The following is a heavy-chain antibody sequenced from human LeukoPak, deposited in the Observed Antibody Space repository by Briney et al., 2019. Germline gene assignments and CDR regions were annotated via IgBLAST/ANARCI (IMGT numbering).Heavy chain of an antibody. CDR1: GFTFSSYA. V-gene: IGHV3-30*04. J-gene: IGHJ4*02. Sequence: GGSLRLSCAASGFTFSSYAMHWVRQAPGKGLEWVAVISYDGSNKYYADSVKGRFTISRDNSKNTLYLQMNSLRAEDTAVYYCARTETYYYDSSGYPMDYWGQGTLVTVSS. CDR3: ARTETYYYDSSGYPMDY. D-gene: IGHD3-22*01. CDR2: ISYDGSNK.